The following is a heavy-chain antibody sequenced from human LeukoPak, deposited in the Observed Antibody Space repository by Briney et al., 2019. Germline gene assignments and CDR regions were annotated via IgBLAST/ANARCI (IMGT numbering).Heavy chain of an antibody. Sequence: SETLSLTCSISGGSLSSYYWNWIRQAPGKGLEWIGFIFHTGTTNYSPSLRSRATISLDRSKNQVSLRLTSVTAADTAVYYCASSQVAAGTWWYFDLWGRGTLVTVSS. CDR3: ASSQVAAGTWWYFDL. D-gene: IGHD6-13*01. CDR2: IFHTGTT. V-gene: IGHV4-59*01. J-gene: IGHJ2*01. CDR1: GGSLSSYY.